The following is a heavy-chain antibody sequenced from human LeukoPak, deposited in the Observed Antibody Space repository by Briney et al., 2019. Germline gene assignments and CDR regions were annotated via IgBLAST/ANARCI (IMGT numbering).Heavy chain of an antibody. D-gene: IGHD1-26*01. CDR2: INQDGGKK. V-gene: IGHV3-7*01. CDR3: ARGGAPDN. CDR1: GFTFSSYW. Sequence: GGSLRLSCAASGFTFSSYWMSWVRQAPGKGLEWVANINQDGGKKYYVDSVRGRFAISRDNAENSVYLQMNSLRAEDTALYYCARGGAPDNWGQGTLVTVSS. J-gene: IGHJ4*02.